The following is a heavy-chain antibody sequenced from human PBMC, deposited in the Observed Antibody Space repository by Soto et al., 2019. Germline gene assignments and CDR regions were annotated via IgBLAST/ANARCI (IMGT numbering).Heavy chain of an antibody. V-gene: IGHV3-53*01. Sequence: PGGSLRLSCAASGFTVSSNYMSWVRQAPGKGLEWVSVIYSGGSTYYADSVKGRFTISRDNSKNTLYLQMNRLRAEDTAVYYCARDRIGGTYYDFWSGYSDDYGMDVWGQGTTVTVYS. D-gene: IGHD3-3*01. CDR2: IYSGGST. CDR3: ARDRIGGTYYDFWSGYSDDYGMDV. J-gene: IGHJ6*02. CDR1: GFTVSSNY.